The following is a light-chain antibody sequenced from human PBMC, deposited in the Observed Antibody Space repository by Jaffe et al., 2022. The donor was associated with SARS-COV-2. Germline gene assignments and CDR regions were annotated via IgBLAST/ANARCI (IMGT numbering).Light chain of an antibody. CDR2: FST. CDR3: MQALQTPFT. V-gene: IGKV2-28*01. J-gene: IGKJ5*01. CDR1: QSLLHSNGYTY. Sequence: DIVMTQSSLSLPVNTGEPASISCRSSQSLLHSNGYTYLVWYLQKPGQSPQVLMYFSTTRASGVPDRFSGSGSGTDFTLIISRVEAEDVGVYYCMQALQTPFTFGQGTRLEI.